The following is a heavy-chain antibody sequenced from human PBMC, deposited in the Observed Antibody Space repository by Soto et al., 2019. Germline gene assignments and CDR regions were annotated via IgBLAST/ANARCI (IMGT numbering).Heavy chain of an antibody. D-gene: IGHD6-13*01. CDR2: IWHHGGNK. CDR1: GFTFSHYG. Sequence: QMQLEESGGGVVQPGGSLRLSCVASGFTFSHYGMHWVRQAPGKGLEWVAVIWHHGGNKYYADSVTGRFTISRDNARNTLSLQMDRLRGEDTGVYCCVSDKPQLVRRTSYGMDVWGRGTKVIVSS. J-gene: IGHJ6*02. V-gene: IGHV3-33*01. CDR3: VSDKPQLVRRTSYGMDV.